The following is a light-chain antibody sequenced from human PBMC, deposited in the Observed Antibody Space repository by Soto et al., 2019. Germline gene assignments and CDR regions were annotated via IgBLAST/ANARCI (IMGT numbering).Light chain of an antibody. V-gene: IGKV3-20*01. CDR1: QSVSSSY. CDR2: GAS. CDR3: QQYGSSPLFT. Sequence: EIVLTQSPGTLSLSPGERATPSCRASQSVSSSYLAWYQQKPGQAPRLLIYGASSRATGIPDRFSGSGSGTDFTLTIRRLEPEDFAVYYCQQYGSSPLFTFGPGTKVDIK. J-gene: IGKJ3*01.